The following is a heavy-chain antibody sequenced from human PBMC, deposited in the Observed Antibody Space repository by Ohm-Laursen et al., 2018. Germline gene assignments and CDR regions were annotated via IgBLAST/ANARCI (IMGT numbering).Heavy chain of an antibody. Sequence: SDTLSLTCTVYGGSFNDYYWSWIRQPPGKGLEWIGYIYYSGSTNYNPSLKSRVTISVDTSKNQFSLKLSSVTAADTAVYYCARAGYCISTTCYWNAFDIWGQGTMVTVSS. D-gene: IGHD2-2*01. CDR1: GGSFNDYY. J-gene: IGHJ3*02. CDR3: ARAGYCISTTCYWNAFDI. CDR2: IYYSGST. V-gene: IGHV4-59*08.